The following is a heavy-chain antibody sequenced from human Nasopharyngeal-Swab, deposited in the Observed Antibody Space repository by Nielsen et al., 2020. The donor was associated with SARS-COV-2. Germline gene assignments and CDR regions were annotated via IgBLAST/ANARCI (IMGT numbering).Heavy chain of an antibody. CDR3: ARGRRYYYDSSGPLSDFDY. Sequence: ASVTVSCKASGYTFTSYYMHWVRQAPAQGLEWMGIINPSGGSTSYAQKFQGRVTMTRDTSTSTVYMELSSLRSEDTAVYYCARGRRYYYDSSGPLSDFDYWGQGTLVTVS. V-gene: IGHV1-46*01. J-gene: IGHJ4*02. CDR1: GYTFTSYY. D-gene: IGHD3-22*01. CDR2: INPSGGST.